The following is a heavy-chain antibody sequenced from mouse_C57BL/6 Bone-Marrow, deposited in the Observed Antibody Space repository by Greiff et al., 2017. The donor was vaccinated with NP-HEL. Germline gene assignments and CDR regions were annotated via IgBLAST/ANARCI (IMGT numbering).Heavy chain of an antibody. Sequence: EVKVVESGAELVRPGASVKLSCTASGFNIKDDYMHWVKQRPEQGLEWIGWIDPENGDTEYASKFQGKATITADTSSNTAYLQLSSLTSEDTAVYYSTSYGKPYYAMDNWGQGASVAVSS. D-gene: IGHD2-10*02. CDR3: TSYGKPYYAMDN. CDR1: GFNIKDDY. V-gene: IGHV14-4*01. CDR2: IDPENGDT. J-gene: IGHJ4*01.